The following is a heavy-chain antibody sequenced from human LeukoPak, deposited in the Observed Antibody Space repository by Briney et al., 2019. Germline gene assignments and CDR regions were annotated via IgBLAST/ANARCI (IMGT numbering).Heavy chain of an antibody. D-gene: IGHD2/OR15-2a*01. Sequence: GESLKISCKGSGYSFTTSWIGWVRQMPGKGLEWMGIVYPGDSGIRYSPSFQGQVTISADKSISTAYLQWGSLKASDTAMYYCARHNTGAKTFDYWGQGTLVTVSS. CDR1: GYSFTTSW. CDR2: VYPGDSGI. CDR3: ARHNTGAKTFDY. V-gene: IGHV5-51*01. J-gene: IGHJ4*02.